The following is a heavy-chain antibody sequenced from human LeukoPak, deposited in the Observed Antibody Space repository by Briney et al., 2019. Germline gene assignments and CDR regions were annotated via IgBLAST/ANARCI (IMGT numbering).Heavy chain of an antibody. D-gene: IGHD1-26*01. V-gene: IGHV1-69*04. CDR1: GGTFSSYA. CDR2: IIPILGIA. J-gene: IGHJ4*02. CDR3: ARHEIRGSGTYDSSFDY. Sequence: SVKVSCKASGGTFSSYAISWVRQAPGQGLEWMGRIIPILGIANYAQKFQGRVTITADKSTSTAYMELSSLRSEDTAVYYCARHEIRGSGTYDSSFDYWGQGTLVTVSS.